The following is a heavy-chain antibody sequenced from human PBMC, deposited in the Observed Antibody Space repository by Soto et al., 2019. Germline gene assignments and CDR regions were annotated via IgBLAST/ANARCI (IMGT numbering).Heavy chain of an antibody. CDR1: GGSFSGYY. CDR2: INHSGST. Sequence: SETLSLTCAVYGGSFSGYYWRWNRQPPGKGLEWIGEINHSGSTNYNPSLKSRFTISVATSKNQFSLKLSYVTAADTAVYYGARVDAGRGYYFDYWGQVTLVTFSS. V-gene: IGHV4-34*01. J-gene: IGHJ4*02. CDR3: ARVDAGRGYYFDY. D-gene: IGHD1-26*01.